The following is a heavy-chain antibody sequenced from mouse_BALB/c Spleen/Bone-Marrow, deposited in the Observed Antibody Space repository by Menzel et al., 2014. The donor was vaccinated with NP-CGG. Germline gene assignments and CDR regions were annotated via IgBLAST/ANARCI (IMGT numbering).Heavy chain of an antibody. CDR3: ARRYYAMDY. Sequence: VQLQQSGPGLVKPSQSLSLTCTVTGYSITSDYAWNWIRQFPGDKLEWMGYISYSGITSYNPSLKSLISITRDTSKNQFFLQLNSVTTEDTAAYYCARRYYAMDYWGQGTSVTVSS. CDR1: GYSITSDYA. J-gene: IGHJ4*01. CDR2: ISYSGIT. V-gene: IGHV3-2*02.